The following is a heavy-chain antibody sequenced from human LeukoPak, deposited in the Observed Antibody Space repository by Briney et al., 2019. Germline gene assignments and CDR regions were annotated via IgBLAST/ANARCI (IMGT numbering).Heavy chain of an antibody. D-gene: IGHD5-18*01. Sequence: GGSLRLSCAASGFTFSSYSMNWVRQAPGKGLEWVSSISSSSSYIYYADSVKGRFTISRDNATNSLSLQMSSLRAEDTAVYYCARSLSAYTPLAVDYWGQGTLVSVSS. CDR3: ARSLSAYTPLAVDY. J-gene: IGHJ4*02. CDR2: ISSSSSYI. CDR1: GFTFSSYS. V-gene: IGHV3-21*04.